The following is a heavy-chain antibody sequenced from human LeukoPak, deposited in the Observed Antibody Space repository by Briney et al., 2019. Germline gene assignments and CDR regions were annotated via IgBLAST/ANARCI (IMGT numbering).Heavy chain of an antibody. Sequence: PGGSLRLSCAASGFNFNIYWMSWLRQAPGKGLEWVANIKQDGTEKDYVDSVEGRFTISRDNAKNSLYLQMNSLRAEDTAVYYCARTSRTNYADTVGIRDDYWGKGTLVTVSS. CDR1: GFNFNIYW. D-gene: IGHD2-8*01. V-gene: IGHV3-7*01. CDR3: ARTSRTNYADTVGIRDDY. CDR2: IKQDGTEK. J-gene: IGHJ4*02.